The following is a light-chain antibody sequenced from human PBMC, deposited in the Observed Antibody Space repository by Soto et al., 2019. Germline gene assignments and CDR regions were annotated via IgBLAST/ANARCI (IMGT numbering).Light chain of an antibody. Sequence: QSALTQPASVSGSRGQSITISCSGTSSDIGAYDYVSWYQQHPGRAPKLIIYEVSHRFSGLSYRFSCSKSGNTASLTISGLQGEDEGEYYCTSFSPGRIYVFGSGTKLTVL. V-gene: IGLV2-14*03. CDR2: EVS. J-gene: IGLJ1*01. CDR3: TSFSPGRIYV. CDR1: SSDIGAYDY.